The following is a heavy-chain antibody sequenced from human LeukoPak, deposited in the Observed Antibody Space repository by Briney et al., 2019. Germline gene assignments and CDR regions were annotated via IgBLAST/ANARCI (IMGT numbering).Heavy chain of an antibody. CDR2: INPNSGGT. CDR1: GYTFTGYY. Sequence: GASVKVFCKASGYTFTGYYMHWVRQAPGQGLEWMGWINPNSGGTNYAEKFQGRVTMTRDTSISTAYMELSRLRSDDTAVYYCARDSVRITMVRGVIHPSYWGQGTLVTVSS. V-gene: IGHV1-2*02. J-gene: IGHJ4*02. D-gene: IGHD3-10*01. CDR3: ARDSVRITMVRGVIHPSY.